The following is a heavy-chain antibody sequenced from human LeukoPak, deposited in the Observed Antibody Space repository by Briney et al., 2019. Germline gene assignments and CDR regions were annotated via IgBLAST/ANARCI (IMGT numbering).Heavy chain of an antibody. V-gene: IGHV3-15*01. D-gene: IGHD1-26*01. J-gene: IGHJ4*02. Sequence: GSLRLSCAASGFTFSNAWMSWVRQAPGKGLEWVGRIISKPDGGTTDYAAPVKGRFTISRDDSKNTLYLQMNGLKTEDTAVYYCTTTGTTTTRFVDYWGQGALVTVSS. CDR2: IISKPDGGTT. CDR3: TTTGTTTTRFVDY. CDR1: GFTFSNAW.